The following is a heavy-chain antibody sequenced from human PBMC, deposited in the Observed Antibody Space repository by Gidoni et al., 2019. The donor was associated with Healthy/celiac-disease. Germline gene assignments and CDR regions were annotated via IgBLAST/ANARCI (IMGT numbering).Heavy chain of an antibody. Sequence: QVQLQQRGAGLLKRPETLHLTCAVGRGSVSGYYWSWIRQPPGTGLEWIVEINHSGSTNYNPSLKSRVTISVDTSKNQLSLKLSSVTAADTAVYYCARGRSWWYQRYCFDYWGQGTLVTVSS. J-gene: IGHJ4*02. CDR3: ARGRSWWYQRYCFDY. V-gene: IGHV4-34*01. CDR1: RGSVSGYY. D-gene: IGHD2-15*01. CDR2: INHSGST.